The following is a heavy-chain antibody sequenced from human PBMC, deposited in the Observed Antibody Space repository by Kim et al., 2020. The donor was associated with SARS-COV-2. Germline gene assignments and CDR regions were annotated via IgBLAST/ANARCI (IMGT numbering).Heavy chain of an antibody. CDR2: ISGSGGST. Sequence: GGSLRLSCAASGFTFSSYAMSWVRQAPGKGLEWVSAISGSGGSTYYADSVKGRFTISRDNSKNTLYLQMNSLRAEDTAVYYCAKDPYYGSGSYYENWFDPWGQGTLVTVSS. V-gene: IGHV3-23*01. J-gene: IGHJ5*02. D-gene: IGHD3-10*01. CDR3: AKDPYYGSGSYYENWFDP. CDR1: GFTFSSYA.